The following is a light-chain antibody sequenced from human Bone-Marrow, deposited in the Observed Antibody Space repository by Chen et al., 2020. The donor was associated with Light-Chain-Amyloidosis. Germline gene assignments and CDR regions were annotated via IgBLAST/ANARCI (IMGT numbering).Light chain of an antibody. CDR2: DVS. Sequence: QSALTQPASVSGSPGQSITISCTGTSSDVGGYNYVSWYQQHPGKAPKLMIYDVSNRPSGVSNRFSGSKSGNTASLTISGLQAEDEADYYYQAWDSSTEVFGGGTKLTVL. J-gene: IGLJ3*02. CDR3: QAWDSSTEV. V-gene: IGLV2-14*01. CDR1: SSDVGGYNY.